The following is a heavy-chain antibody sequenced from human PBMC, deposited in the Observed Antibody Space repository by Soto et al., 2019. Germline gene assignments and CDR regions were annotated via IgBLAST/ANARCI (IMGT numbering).Heavy chain of an antibody. V-gene: IGHV3-15*01. CDR3: TTDQYPREYSSGWYGDY. J-gene: IGHJ4*02. Sequence: EVQLVESGGGLVKPGGSLRLSCAASGFTFGNAWMSWVRQAPGKGLEWVGRIKSKTDGGTTEYAAPVKGRITISRDHSNNTLYLQMNSMKTEDTAVYYCTTDQYPREYSSGWYGDYWVQGTLVTVSS. CDR2: IKSKTDGGTT. D-gene: IGHD6-19*01. CDR1: GFTFGNAW.